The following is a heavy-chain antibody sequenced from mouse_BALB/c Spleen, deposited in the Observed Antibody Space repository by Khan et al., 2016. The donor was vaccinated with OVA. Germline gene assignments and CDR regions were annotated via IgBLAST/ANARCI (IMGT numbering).Heavy chain of an antibody. J-gene: IGHJ2*01. Sequence: QVQLKESGPGLVAPSQSLSITCTVTGFSLTSYAIHWIRQPPGKGLEWLGIIWAGGSTNYNSALMSRLSISKDNSKSQVFLKMNSLQTHDTAMYXSARNREPDYFDYWGQGTTLTVSS. CDR3: ARNREPDYFDY. CDR2: IWAGGST. CDR1: GFSLTSYA. V-gene: IGHV2-9*02.